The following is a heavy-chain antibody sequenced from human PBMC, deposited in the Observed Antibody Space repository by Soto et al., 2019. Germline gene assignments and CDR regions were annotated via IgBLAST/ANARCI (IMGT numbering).Heavy chain of an antibody. CDR3: ARISQNDFWSGYYYFFDY. Sequence: QVHLVQSGAEVEKPGASVKVSCKASGYTFTDYGISWVRQAPGQGLQWMGWITAFNGNTKYAQQFQGRVTMTTETSTSTAYMELRSLESDDTAVYYCARISQNDFWSGYYYFFDYWGPGTLVTVSS. V-gene: IGHV1-18*01. J-gene: IGHJ4*02. D-gene: IGHD3-3*01. CDR2: ITAFNGNT. CDR1: GYTFTDYG.